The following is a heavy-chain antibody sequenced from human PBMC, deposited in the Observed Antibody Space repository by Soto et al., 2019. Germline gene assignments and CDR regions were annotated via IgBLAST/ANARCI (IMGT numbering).Heavy chain of an antibody. CDR3: ARETGTLYFYYYGMDV. Sequence: QVQLVQSGAEVKRPGSSVRVSCKASGGTFKTYASTWVRQAPGRGLEWMGGIIPLFGSANYSQNFQGRVTITADESTNTAYMELTSLRSEDTAVYYCARETGTLYFYYYGMDVWGQGTTVTVSS. J-gene: IGHJ6*02. D-gene: IGHD1-1*01. CDR2: IIPLFGSA. V-gene: IGHV1-69*12. CDR1: GGTFKTYA.